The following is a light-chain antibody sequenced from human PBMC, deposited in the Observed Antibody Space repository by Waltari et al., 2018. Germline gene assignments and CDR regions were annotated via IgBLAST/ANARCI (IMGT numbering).Light chain of an antibody. CDR1: QSIRSN. CDR3: QQYDNWLGT. Sequence: EIVMTQSPATLSVFPGERATLSCRASQSIRSNLAWYQHKPGQAPRLLIYGESTRATGIPARFSGSGSGTEFTLTISSLQSEDFAVYFCQQYDNWLGTFGQGTKVEIK. CDR2: GES. V-gene: IGKV3-15*01. J-gene: IGKJ1*01.